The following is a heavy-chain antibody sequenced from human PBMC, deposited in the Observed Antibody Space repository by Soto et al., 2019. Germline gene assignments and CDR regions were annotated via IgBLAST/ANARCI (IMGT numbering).Heavy chain of an antibody. J-gene: IGHJ2*01. D-gene: IGHD4-17*01. CDR3: ARRLRPNHNYRYFDL. CDR2: IYWDDDK. V-gene: IGHV2-5*02. Sequence: QITLKESGPTLVKPTQTRTLTCTFSGFSLSTSGVGVGWIRQPPGKALQWLALIYWDDDKRYSPSLKSRLTITKATAKNQVVLTMTTMDPVDTATYYCARRLRPNHNYRYFDLLGRGTVVNVSS. CDR1: GFSLSTSGVG.